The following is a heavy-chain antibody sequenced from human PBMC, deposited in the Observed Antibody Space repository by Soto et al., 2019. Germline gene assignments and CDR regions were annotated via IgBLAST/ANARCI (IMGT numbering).Heavy chain of an antibody. D-gene: IGHD2-15*01. CDR1: GFTFSNYR. J-gene: IGHJ4*02. CDR2: ISSGSTYI. Sequence: PGGSLRLSCAASGFTFSNYRMNWVRQAPGKGLEWVSSISSGSTYIYYADSLKGRFTISRDNAKNSLYLQMNSLRVEDTAVYYLVRDLRYCTGASCYPGFGYCGEGTRVTVSS. V-gene: IGHV3-21*01. CDR3: VRDLRYCTGASCYPGFGY.